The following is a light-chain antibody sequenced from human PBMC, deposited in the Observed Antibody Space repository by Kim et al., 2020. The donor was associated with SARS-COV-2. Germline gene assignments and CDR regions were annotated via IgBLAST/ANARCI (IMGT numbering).Light chain of an antibody. CDR1: QRRSSRY. CDR3: QQYGDTLSLT. Sequence: PGDRAYLSCSASQRRSSRYLAWYQHRPGPAPRLLLPGASTRATGIPDRFSGSGSGTDFTLTISSLEPEDFAVYYCQQYGDTLSLTFGGGTKVDIK. CDR2: GAS. J-gene: IGKJ4*01. V-gene: IGKV3-20*01.